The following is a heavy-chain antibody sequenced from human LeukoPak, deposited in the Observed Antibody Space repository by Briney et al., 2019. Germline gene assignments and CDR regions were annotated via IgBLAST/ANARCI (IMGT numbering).Heavy chain of an antibody. D-gene: IGHD6-13*01. V-gene: IGHV4-31*03. Sequence: SQTLSLTCTVSGGSISSGGYYWSWIRQHPGKGLEWIGYIYYSGSTYYNPSLKSRVTISVDTSKNQFSLKLSSVTAADTAVYYCARGPRASSSWYAWFDPWGQGTLVTVSS. CDR2: IYYSGST. J-gene: IGHJ5*02. CDR3: ARGPRASSSWYAWFDP. CDR1: GGSISSGGYY.